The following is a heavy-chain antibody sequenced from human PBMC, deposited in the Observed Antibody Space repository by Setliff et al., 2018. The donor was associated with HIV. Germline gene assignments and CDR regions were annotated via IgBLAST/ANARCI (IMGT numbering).Heavy chain of an antibody. J-gene: IGHJ4*02. Sequence: TLSLTCTVSGGSINSRSYYWAWSRQPPGKWLEWVASIYFSGTPYYNPSLKNRVTISVDTSKNQFSLKLSSVTAADTAVYYCARRGMWSYETGGNPTATFDYWGQGVLVTVSS. V-gene: IGHV4-39*01. CDR1: GGSINSRSYY. CDR2: IYFSGTP. D-gene: IGHD2-8*02. CDR3: ARRGMWSYETGGNPTATFDY.